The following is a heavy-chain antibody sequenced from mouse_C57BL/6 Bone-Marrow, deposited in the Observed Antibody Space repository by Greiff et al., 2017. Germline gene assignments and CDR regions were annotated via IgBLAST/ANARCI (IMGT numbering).Heavy chain of an antibody. CDR1: GFTFSDYG. V-gene: IGHV5-17*01. CDR3: ARRGWGVGFAY. D-gene: IGHD1-1*02. Sequence: EVKLMESGGGLVKPGGSLKLSCAASGFTFSDYGMHWVRQAPGKGLEWVAYISSGSGTIYYADTVKGRFTISRDNAKNTLFLQMTSLGSEDTAMYCGARRGWGVGFAYGGQGTLVTVSA. CDR2: ISSGSGTI. J-gene: IGHJ3*01.